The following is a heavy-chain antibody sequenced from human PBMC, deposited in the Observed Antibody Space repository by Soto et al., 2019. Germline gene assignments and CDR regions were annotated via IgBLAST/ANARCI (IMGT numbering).Heavy chain of an antibody. Sequence: QVQLQESGPGLVKPSETLSLTCTVSGGSISSYYWSWIRQPPGKGLEWIGYIYYSGSTNYNPSLKRRVTISVDTSKNQFSLKLSSVTAADTAVYYCARFYCSGGSCSFDYWGQGTLSPSPQ. CDR1: GGSISSYY. V-gene: IGHV4-59*01. D-gene: IGHD2-15*01. CDR3: ARFYCSGGSCSFDY. CDR2: IYYSGST. J-gene: IGHJ4*02.